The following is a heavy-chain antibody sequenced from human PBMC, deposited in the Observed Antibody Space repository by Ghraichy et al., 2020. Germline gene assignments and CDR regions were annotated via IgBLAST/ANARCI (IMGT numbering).Heavy chain of an antibody. CDR2: ISSSSSYI. J-gene: IGHJ6*02. D-gene: IGHD1-26*01. V-gene: IGHV3-21*01. CDR1: GFTFSSYS. CDR3: ARDLGVGATLNYYYYGMDV. Sequence: GESLNISCAASGFTFSSYSMNWVRQAPGKGLEWVSSISSSSSYIYYADSVKGRFTISRDNAKNSLYLQMNSLRAEDTAVYYCARDLGVGATLNYYYYGMDVWGQGTTVTVSS.